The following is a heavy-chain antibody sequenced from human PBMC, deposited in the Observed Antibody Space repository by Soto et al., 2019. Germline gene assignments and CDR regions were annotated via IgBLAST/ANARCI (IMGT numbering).Heavy chain of an antibody. V-gene: IGHV4-59*08. CDR2: IYYSGNT. J-gene: IGHJ4*02. CDR1: GGSTSYYH. D-gene: IGHD2-2*01. Sequence: SETLSLTSSVSGGSTSYYHWSWIRQPPGKGLEWIGYIYYSGNTNYNPSLKSRVTISVDTSKNQFSLKLSSVTAADTAVYYCARHYCRNNNCYYFDYWGRGALVTVSS. CDR3: ARHYCRNNNCYYFDY.